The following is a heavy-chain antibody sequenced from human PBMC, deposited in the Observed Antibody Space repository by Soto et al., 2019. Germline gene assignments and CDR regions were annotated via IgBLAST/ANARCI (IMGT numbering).Heavy chain of an antibody. J-gene: IGHJ4*02. V-gene: IGHV1-69*01. CDR2: IMPFFGSG. CDR1: RGTFTNYA. D-gene: IGHD3-22*01. CDR3: ARDRAGYYSHFVY. Sequence: QVYLEQSGAEVKKPGSSVKVSCKALRGTFTNYAFSWVRQAPGQGLEWMGGIMPFFGSGNYAQKFQGRINITADESTSSFYLELTSLRSEDTAVYYCARDRAGYYSHFVYWGQGTLVTVSS.